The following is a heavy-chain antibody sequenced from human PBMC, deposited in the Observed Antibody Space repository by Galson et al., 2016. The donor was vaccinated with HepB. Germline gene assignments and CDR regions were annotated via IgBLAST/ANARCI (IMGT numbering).Heavy chain of an antibody. Sequence: CAISGDSVSSYSVSWNWVRQSPSRGLEWLGRTYYESEWYNDYAGFVKGRITINPDTSENQFSLHLKSVTPEDTAVYYCVRSLRGQLVGLDVWGQGTTVTVSS. CDR1: GDSVSSYSVS. D-gene: IGHD6-6*01. J-gene: IGHJ6*02. CDR2: TYYESEWYN. CDR3: VRSLRGQLVGLDV. V-gene: IGHV6-1*01.